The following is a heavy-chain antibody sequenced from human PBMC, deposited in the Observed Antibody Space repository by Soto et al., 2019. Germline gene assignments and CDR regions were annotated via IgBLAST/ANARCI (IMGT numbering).Heavy chain of an antibody. CDR2: IIPILGIA. CDR3: AREGGSGYHLDY. CDR1: GGTFSSYT. D-gene: IGHD3-3*01. V-gene: IGHV1-69*08. Sequence: QVQLVQSGAEVKKPGSSVKVSCKASGGTFSSYTISWVRQAPGQGLEWMGRIIPILGIANYAQKFQGRVTITADKSTSTAYMELSSLRSEDTAVYYCAREGGSGYHLDYWGQGTLVTVSS. J-gene: IGHJ4*02.